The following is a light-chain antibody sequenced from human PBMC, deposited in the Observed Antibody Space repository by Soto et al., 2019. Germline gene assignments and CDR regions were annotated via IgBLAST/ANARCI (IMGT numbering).Light chain of an antibody. CDR1: SSDVGGYNY. CDR3: SSYTSSSTEV. CDR2: EVS. Sequence: QSVLTQPASVSGSPGQSITISCTGTSSDVGGYNYVSWYQQHPGKAPKLMIYEVSNRPSGVSNRFSGSKSGNTASLTISGLQAEVEADYYCSSYTSSSTEVFGGGTKLTVL. V-gene: IGLV2-14*01. J-gene: IGLJ3*02.